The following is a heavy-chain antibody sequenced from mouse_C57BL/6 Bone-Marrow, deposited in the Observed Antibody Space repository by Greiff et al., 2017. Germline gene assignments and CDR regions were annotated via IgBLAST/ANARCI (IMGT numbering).Heavy chain of an antibody. CDR2: IDPADGEP. CDR1: GFNINDYY. J-gene: IGHJ2*01. Sequence: VQLQQSGAELVKPGASVKLSCTASGFNINDYYMHWVKQRTEQGLEWIGRIDPADGEPKYAPKFQGKATITAYTSSNTAYLQLSSLTSEDTAVYYCARSHDGYFFAYWGQGTTLTVS. V-gene: IGHV14-2*01. CDR3: ARSHDGYFFAY. D-gene: IGHD2-3*01.